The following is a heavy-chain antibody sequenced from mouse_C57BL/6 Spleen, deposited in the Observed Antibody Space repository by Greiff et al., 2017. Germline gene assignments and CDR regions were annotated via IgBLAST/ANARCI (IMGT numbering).Heavy chain of an antibody. D-gene: IGHD3-2*02. CDR2: ISSGGDYI. J-gene: IGHJ2*01. V-gene: IGHV5-9-1*02. CDR3: TREGSGLYFDY. CDR1: GFTFSSYA. Sequence: EVMLVESGEGLVKPGGSLKLSCAASGFTFSSYAMSWVRQTPEKRLEWVAYISSGGDYIYYADTVKGRFTISRDNARNTLYLQMSSLKSEDTAMYYCTREGSGLYFDYWGQGTTLTVSS.